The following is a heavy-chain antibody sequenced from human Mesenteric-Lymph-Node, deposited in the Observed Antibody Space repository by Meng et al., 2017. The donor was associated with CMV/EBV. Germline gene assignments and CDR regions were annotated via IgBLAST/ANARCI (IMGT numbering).Heavy chain of an antibody. J-gene: IGHJ4*02. V-gene: IGHV4-59*08. CDR1: GDSISSYY. CDR2: IYYSGNT. Sequence: TVSGDSISSYYWGWIRQPPGKGLEWVGYIYYSGNTNYNPSLKSRVTISVDTSKNQLSLTLRSVIAADTAVYYCATYSRNHGSGKGFEYWGPGTLVTVSS. D-gene: IGHD3-10*01. CDR3: ATYSRNHGSGKGFEY.